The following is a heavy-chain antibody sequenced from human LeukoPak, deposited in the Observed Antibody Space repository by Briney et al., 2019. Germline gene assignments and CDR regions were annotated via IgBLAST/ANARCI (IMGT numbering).Heavy chain of an antibody. CDR2: IYYSGST. Sequence: SETLSLTCTVSGGSISSGGYYWSWIRQHPGKGLEWIGYIYYSGSTYYNPSLKSRVTISVDTSKNQFSLKLSSVTAADTAVYYCARAPTEYSSSPGRFDPWGQGTLVTVSS. CDR1: GGSISSGGYY. J-gene: IGHJ5*02. CDR3: ARAPTEYSSSPGRFDP. V-gene: IGHV4-31*03. D-gene: IGHD6-6*01.